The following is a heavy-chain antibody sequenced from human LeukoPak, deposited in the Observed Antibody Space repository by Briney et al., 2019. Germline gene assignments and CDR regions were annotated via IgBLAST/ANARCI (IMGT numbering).Heavy chain of an antibody. J-gene: IGHJ4*02. CDR1: GYTFTGYY. CDR2: INPNSGGT. CDR3: ARDMIRRSYYDILTGYYNY. D-gene: IGHD3-9*01. Sequence: ASVKVSCKASGYTFTGYYMHWVRQAPGQGLEWMGWINPNSGGTNYAQKFQGRVTMTRDTSISTAYMELSRLRSDDTAVYYCARDMIRRSYYDILTGYYNYWGQGTLVTVSS. V-gene: IGHV1-2*02.